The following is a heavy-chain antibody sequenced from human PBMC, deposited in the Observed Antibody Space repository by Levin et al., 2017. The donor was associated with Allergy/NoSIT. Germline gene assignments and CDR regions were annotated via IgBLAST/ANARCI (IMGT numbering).Heavy chain of an antibody. CDR2: ISGSGGGT. J-gene: IGHJ3*02. CDR1: RFIFSLYD. Sequence: GESLKISCAASRFIFSLYDMSWVRQAPGKGLEWVSAISGSGGGTYYADSVKGRFTISRDNSKNTLYLQMNSLRADDTAVYYCAKRAGEYSSSPVALDIWGQGTMVTVSS. V-gene: IGHV3-23*01. CDR3: AKRAGEYSSSPVALDI. D-gene: IGHD6-6*01.